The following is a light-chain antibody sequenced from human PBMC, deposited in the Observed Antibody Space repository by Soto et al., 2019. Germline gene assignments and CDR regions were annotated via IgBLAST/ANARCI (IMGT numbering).Light chain of an antibody. CDR3: TSYTSSITLDV. Sequence: QSALSQPASVSGSPGHSITISCTGTSSDVGGYNYVSWYQQHPGKAPKLMICEVSNRPSGVSNRFSGSKSGHTASLTISGLQSEDEADYLCTSYTSSITLDVFGTGTRSPS. CDR1: SSDVGGYNY. CDR2: EVS. J-gene: IGLJ1*01. V-gene: IGLV2-14*01.